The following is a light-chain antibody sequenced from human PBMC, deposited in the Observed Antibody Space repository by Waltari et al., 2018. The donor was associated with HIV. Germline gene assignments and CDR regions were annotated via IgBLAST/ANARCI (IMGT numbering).Light chain of an antibody. CDR2: GEN. V-gene: IGLV3-19*01. CDR1: SLRNYF. CDR3: NSRDSSGNRLVI. Sequence: SSEVTQDPTVSVALGQTVRITCQGDSLRNYFPSWYQQQPGQAPVLVIYGENNRPAGIPDRVSGSTSGNTASLIITGAQAEDEAEYYWNSRDSSGNRLVIFGGGTKLTVL. J-gene: IGLJ2*01.